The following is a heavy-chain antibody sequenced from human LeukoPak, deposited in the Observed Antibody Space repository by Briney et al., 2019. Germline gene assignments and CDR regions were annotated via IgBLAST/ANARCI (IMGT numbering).Heavy chain of an antibody. CDR1: GFTFSIYW. D-gene: IGHD3-22*01. J-gene: IGHJ6*04. Sequence: PGGSLRLSCAASGFTFSIYWMSWVRQAPGKGLEWVANIKQDGSEKYYVDSVKGRFTISRDNAKNSLYMQMNSLRAEDTAVYFCARDLQSGYYYVYAYGMDVWGEGTTVTVSS. CDR2: IKQDGSEK. V-gene: IGHV3-7*04. CDR3: ARDLQSGYYYVYAYGMDV.